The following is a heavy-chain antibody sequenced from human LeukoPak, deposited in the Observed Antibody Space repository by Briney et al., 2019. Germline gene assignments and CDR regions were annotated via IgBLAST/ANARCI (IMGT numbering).Heavy chain of an antibody. CDR3: ARDPTYYYYMDV. CDR1: GGSISSYY. CDR2: ISTSGST. Sequence: PSETLSLTCTVSGGSISSYYWSWIRQPAGKGLEWIGRISTSGSTNYNPSLKSRVTMSVDTSKNQFSLKFISVTAADAAVYYCARDPTYYYYMDVWGKGTTVTVSS. V-gene: IGHV4-4*07. J-gene: IGHJ6*03.